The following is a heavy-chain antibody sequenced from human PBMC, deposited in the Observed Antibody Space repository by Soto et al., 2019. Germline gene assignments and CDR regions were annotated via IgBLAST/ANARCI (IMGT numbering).Heavy chain of an antibody. J-gene: IGHJ6*02. Sequence: GSLRLSCAASGFTFSSYGMHWVRQAPGKVLEWVAVIWYDGSNKYYADSVKGRFTISRDNSKNTLYLQMNSLRAEDTAVYYCGTCERYITAPMDVWGQGXTVTVYS. CDR2: IWYDGSNK. V-gene: IGHV3-33*01. CDR3: GTCERYITAPMDV. CDR1: GFTFSSYG. D-gene: IGHD1-20*01.